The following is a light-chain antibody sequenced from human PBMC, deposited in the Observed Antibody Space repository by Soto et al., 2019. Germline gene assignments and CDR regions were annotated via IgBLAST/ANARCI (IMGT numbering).Light chain of an antibody. Sequence: QSVLTQPPSASGTPGQRVTISCSGSSSNIGSNTVNWYQQLPGTAPKLLIYSNNQRPSGVPDRFSGSKSGTPASLAISGLQSEDEADYYCAEWDDSLNGYVFGTGTKVTVL. J-gene: IGLJ1*01. V-gene: IGLV1-44*01. CDR3: AEWDDSLNGYV. CDR2: SNN. CDR1: SSNIGSNT.